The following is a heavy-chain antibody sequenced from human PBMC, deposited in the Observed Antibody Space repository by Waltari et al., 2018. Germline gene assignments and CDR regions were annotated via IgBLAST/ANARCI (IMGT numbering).Heavy chain of an antibody. Sequence: VQLQESGPGLVKPSETLSLTCTVSGGSISSYYWSWIRQPPGKGLEWIGYIYYSGSTNYNPSLKSRVTISVDTSKNQFSLKLSSVTAADTAVYYCARGYLYCSSTSCYPQFDYWGQGTLVTVSS. D-gene: IGHD2-2*01. CDR1: GGSISSYY. CDR2: IYYSGST. CDR3: ARGYLYCSSTSCYPQFDY. V-gene: IGHV4-59*13. J-gene: IGHJ4*02.